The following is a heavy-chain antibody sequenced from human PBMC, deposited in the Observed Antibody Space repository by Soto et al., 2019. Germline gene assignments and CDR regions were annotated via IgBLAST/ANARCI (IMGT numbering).Heavy chain of an antibody. CDR3: ARDIARSGSYFDL. V-gene: IGHV1-69*09. CDR1: GGASGNYG. Sequence: QVQLVQSGAEVKKPGSAVQVSCKTSGGASGNYGISWVRQAPGQGLEWTGAITPMHGITNYAQKFKGRITITADTPTSTVYLELRGLISEDTALYYCARDIARSGSYFDLWGQGTLVTVSS. D-gene: IGHD6-13*01. CDR2: ITPMHGIT. J-gene: IGHJ4*02.